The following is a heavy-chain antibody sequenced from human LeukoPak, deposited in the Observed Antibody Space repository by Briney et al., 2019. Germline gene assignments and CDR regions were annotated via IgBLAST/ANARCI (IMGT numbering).Heavy chain of an antibody. CDR2: IYTSGST. CDR1: GGSFSGYY. V-gene: IGHV4-59*10. D-gene: IGHD5-24*01. CDR3: ARFDRWLQSNFDY. J-gene: IGHJ4*02. Sequence: SETLSLTCAVYGGSFSGYYWSWIRQPAGKGLEWIGRIYTSGSTNYNPSLKSRVTMSVDTSKNQFSLKLSSVTAADTAVYYCARFDRWLQSNFDYWGQGTLVTVSS.